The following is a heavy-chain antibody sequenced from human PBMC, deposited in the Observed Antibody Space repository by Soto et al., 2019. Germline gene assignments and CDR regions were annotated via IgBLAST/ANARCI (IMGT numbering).Heavy chain of an antibody. CDR3: VRTSLVVAAATREDY. CDR2: INSDGSST. V-gene: IGHV3-74*01. Sequence: EVQLVESGGGLVQPGGSLRLSCAASGFTFSSYWMHWVRQAPGKGRGWVSRINSDGSSTSYADSVKGRFTISRDNDKNTLYLQMNSLRAADRAVYYCVRTSLVVAAATREDYWGQGTLVTVSS. J-gene: IGHJ4*02. CDR1: GFTFSSYW. D-gene: IGHD2-15*01.